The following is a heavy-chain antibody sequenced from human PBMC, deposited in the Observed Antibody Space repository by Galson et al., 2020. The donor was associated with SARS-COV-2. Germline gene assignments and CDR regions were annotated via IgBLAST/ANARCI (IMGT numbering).Heavy chain of an antibody. CDR2: IKQDGSEK. Sequence: GGSLRLSCAAPGFTLRSTWMSWVRQAPGKGLEWVANIKQDGSEKYNVDSVKGRFTTSRDNAKNSLYLQMNSLRAEDMAVYYCARKDINFWSGYPGYYFDYWGQGTLVTVSS. CDR1: GFTLRSTW. CDR3: ARKDINFWSGYPGYYFDY. D-gene: IGHD3-3*01. J-gene: IGHJ4*02. V-gene: IGHV3-7*03.